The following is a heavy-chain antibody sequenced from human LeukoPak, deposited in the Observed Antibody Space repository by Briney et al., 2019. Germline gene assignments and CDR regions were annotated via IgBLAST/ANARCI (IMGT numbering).Heavy chain of an antibody. Sequence: SETLSLTCTVSGYSINSGYYWGWIRQPPGKRLEWIGSIQSSGTTYYNPTLKSRVTISVDTSKNHFALKLTSVTAADAAVYYCARDRNYYGSGSYRGNWFDPWGQGTLVTVSS. J-gene: IGHJ5*02. V-gene: IGHV4-38-2*02. CDR1: GYSINSGYY. D-gene: IGHD3-10*01. CDR3: ARDRNYYGSGSYRGNWFDP. CDR2: IQSSGTT.